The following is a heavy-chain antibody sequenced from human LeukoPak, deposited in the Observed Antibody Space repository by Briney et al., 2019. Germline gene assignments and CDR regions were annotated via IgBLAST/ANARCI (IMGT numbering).Heavy chain of an antibody. Sequence: GGSLRLSCAASGFTFSSYWMSWVRQAPGKGLEWVANIKEDGSDKYYVDSVKGRFTISRDNAKNSLYLQVNSLRAEDTAVYYCARAGAASGTRDCWGQGTLVTVSS. D-gene: IGHD6-13*01. J-gene: IGHJ4*02. CDR3: ARAGAASGTRDC. CDR1: GFTFSSYW. CDR2: IKEDGSDK. V-gene: IGHV3-7*01.